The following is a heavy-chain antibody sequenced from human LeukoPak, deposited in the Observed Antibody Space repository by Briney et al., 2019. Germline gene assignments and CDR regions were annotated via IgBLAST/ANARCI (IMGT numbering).Heavy chain of an antibody. V-gene: IGHV3-33*08. CDR1: GFTFSSYA. CDR3: ARDEAGYCSGGSCRSFDY. D-gene: IGHD2-15*01. Sequence: GRSLRLSCAASGFTFSSYAMPWVRQAPGKGLEWVAVIWYDGSNRYYADSVKGRFTISRDSSKNTLYLQMNSLRAEDTAVYYCARDEAGYCSGGSCRSFDYWGQGTLVTVSS. CDR2: IWYDGSNR. J-gene: IGHJ4*02.